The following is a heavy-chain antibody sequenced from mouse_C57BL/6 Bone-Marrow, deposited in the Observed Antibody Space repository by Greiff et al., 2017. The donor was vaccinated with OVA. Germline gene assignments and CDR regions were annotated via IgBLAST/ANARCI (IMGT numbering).Heavy chain of an antibody. CDR1: GYTFTSSW. Sequence: QVQLQQPGTELVKPGASVKLSCKASGYTFTSSWMHGVKRRPGQGLEWIGNINPSNGGTNYNEKFKSKATLTVDKSSSTAYMQLSSLTSEDSAVYYCAREDYYGSRSPWFAYWGQGTLVTVSA. J-gene: IGHJ3*01. CDR3: AREDYYGSRSPWFAY. V-gene: IGHV1-53*01. CDR2: INPSNGGT. D-gene: IGHD1-1*01.